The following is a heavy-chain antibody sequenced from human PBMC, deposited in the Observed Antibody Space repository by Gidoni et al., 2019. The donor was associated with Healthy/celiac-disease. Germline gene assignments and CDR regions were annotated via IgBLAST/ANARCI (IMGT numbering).Heavy chain of an antibody. V-gene: IGHV3-64D*08. CDR1: GFPFSSYA. CDR3: VKDLVTKGSYDAFDI. D-gene: IGHD1-26*01. Sequence: EVQLVESGGGLVQPGGSLSLSCSASGFPFSSYAMHWVRQAPGKGLEYVSAISSNGGSTYYADSVKGRFTISRDNSKNTLYLQMSSLRAEDTAVYYCVKDLVTKGSYDAFDIWGQGTMVTVSS. CDR2: ISSNGGST. J-gene: IGHJ3*02.